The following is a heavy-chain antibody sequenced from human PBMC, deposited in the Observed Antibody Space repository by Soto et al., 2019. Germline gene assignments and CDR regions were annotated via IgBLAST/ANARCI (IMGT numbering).Heavy chain of an antibody. J-gene: IGHJ5*02. D-gene: IGHD3-16*02. V-gene: IGHV4-31*03. CDR2: IYYSGST. CDR1: GCSISSGGYY. Sequence: SETLSLTCTVSGCSISSGGYYWSWSRQHPGKGLEWIGYIYYSGSTYYNPSLKSRVTISVDTSKNQFSLKLSSVTAADTAVYYCARLNYDYIWGSYRLNWFDPWGQGTLVTVSS. CDR3: ARLNYDYIWGSYRLNWFDP.